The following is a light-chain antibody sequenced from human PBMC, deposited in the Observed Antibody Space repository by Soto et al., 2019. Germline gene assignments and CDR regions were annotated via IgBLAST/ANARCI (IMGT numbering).Light chain of an antibody. CDR2: GNT. CDR1: SSDIGAGYD. J-gene: IGLJ1*01. CDR3: QSSRRDSNV. Sequence: QPVLTQPPSVSGAPGQRVTISCTGSSSDIGAGYDVHWYQQLPGTAPKLLIYGNTKRPSGVPDRFSGSTSGSSASLAITGLQVEDGVNYYSQSSRRDSNVFGTGTKLTAL. V-gene: IGLV1-40*01.